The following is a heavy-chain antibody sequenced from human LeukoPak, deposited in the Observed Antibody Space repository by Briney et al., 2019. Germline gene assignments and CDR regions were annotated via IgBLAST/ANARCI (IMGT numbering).Heavy chain of an antibody. CDR1: GFTFSSYA. J-gene: IGHJ4*02. Sequence: GGSLRLSCAASGFTFSSYAMHWVRQAPGKGLEWVAVISYDGSNKYYADSVKGRFTISRDNSKNTLYLQMNSLRAEDTAMYYCAKGSSAGRPYYFDYWGQGTLVTVSS. CDR2: ISYDGSNK. CDR3: AKGSSAGRPYYFDY. V-gene: IGHV3-30*04. D-gene: IGHD3-10*01.